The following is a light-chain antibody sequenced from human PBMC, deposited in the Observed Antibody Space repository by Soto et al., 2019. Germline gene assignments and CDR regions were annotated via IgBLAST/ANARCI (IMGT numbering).Light chain of an antibody. CDR3: QQYNSYSY. V-gene: IGKV1-5*01. CDR2: DAS. CDR1: QSISSW. J-gene: IGKJ3*01. Sequence: DIQMTQSPSTLSASVGDRVTITCRASQSISSWLAWYRQKPGKAPKLLIYDASSLESGVPSRFSGSGSGTEFTLTISSLQPDDFATYYCQQYNSYSYFGPGTKVDIK.